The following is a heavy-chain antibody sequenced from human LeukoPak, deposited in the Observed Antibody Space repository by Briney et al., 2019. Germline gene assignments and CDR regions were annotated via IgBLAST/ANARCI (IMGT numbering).Heavy chain of an antibody. CDR3: ARRAGEYSHPYDY. CDR1: GFTVSSNS. Sequence: SGGSLRLSCTVSGFTVSSNSWSWVRQAPGRGLEWVSFIYSGGNTHYSDSVKGRFTLSRDNSKNTLYLQMNSLRAEDTAIYYCARRAGEYSHPYDYWGQGALVTASS. J-gene: IGHJ4*02. CDR2: IYSGGNT. D-gene: IGHD2-15*01. V-gene: IGHV3-53*01.